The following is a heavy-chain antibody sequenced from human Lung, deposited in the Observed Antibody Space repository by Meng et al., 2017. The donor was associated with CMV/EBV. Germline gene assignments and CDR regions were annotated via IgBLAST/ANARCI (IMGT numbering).Heavy chain of an antibody. Sequence: VQLVQSGAEVKRPGASVKISCQASGYTFSGFYMNWARQAPGHGLERLGRVNPVSDDTHYAQKFVGRLTVTRGATINTAFMELTSLRPDDTAVYYCAKSSDNGWSSWGPGTLVTVSS. D-gene: IGHD6-19*01. J-gene: IGHJ4*01. V-gene: IGHV1-2*06. CDR2: VNPVSDDT. CDR3: AKSSDNGWSS. CDR1: GYTFSGFY.